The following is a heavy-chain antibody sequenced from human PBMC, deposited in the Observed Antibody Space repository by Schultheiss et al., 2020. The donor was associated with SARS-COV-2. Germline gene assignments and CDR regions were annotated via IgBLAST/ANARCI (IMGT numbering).Heavy chain of an antibody. CDR2: ISGSGGST. Sequence: GGSLRLSCAASGFTFSSYAMSWVRQAPGKGLEWVSAISGSGGSTYYADSVKGRFTISRDNAKNSLYLQMNSLRAEDTAVYYCAKDTLYRGTRDWFDPWGQGTLVTVSS. V-gene: IGHV3-23*01. CDR3: AKDTLYRGTRDWFDP. J-gene: IGHJ5*02. CDR1: GFTFSSYA. D-gene: IGHD2-2*01.